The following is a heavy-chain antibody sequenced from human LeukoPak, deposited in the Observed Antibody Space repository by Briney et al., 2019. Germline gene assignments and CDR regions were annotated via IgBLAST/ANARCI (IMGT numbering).Heavy chain of an antibody. CDR2: ISAYNGNT. CDR3: ARGITMVRGVIAYFDY. V-gene: IGHV1-18*01. D-gene: IGHD3-10*01. J-gene: IGHJ4*02. CDR1: GYTFTSYG. Sequence: ASVKVSCKASGYTFTSYGISWARQAPGQGLEWMGWISAYNGNTNYAQKLQGRGTMTTDTSTSTAYMELRSLRSDDTAVYYCARGITMVRGVIAYFDYWGQGTLVTVSS.